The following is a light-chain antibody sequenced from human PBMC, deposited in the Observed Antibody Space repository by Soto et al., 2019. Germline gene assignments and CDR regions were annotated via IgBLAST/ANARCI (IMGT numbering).Light chain of an antibody. CDR2: RNN. CDR1: RSNIGSNY. CDR3: AAWDDSLSGVV. J-gene: IGLJ3*02. V-gene: IGLV1-47*01. Sequence: QSVLTQPPSASGTPGQRGTISCSGARSNIGSNYVYWYQQLPGTAPKLLIYRNNQRPSGVPDRFSGSKSDTSASLAISGLRSEDEADYYCAAWDDSLSGVVFGGGTQLTVL.